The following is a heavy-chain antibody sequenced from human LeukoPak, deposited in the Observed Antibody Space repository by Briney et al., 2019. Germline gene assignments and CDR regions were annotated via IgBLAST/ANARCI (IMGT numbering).Heavy chain of an antibody. D-gene: IGHD2-15*01. CDR3: AKFPGYCSGGSCYTSPPDY. CDR2: IYYSGST. J-gene: IGHJ4*02. CDR1: GVSISSSNSY. Sequence: PSETLSLTCTVSGVSISSSNSYWGWIRQPPGKGLEWIGSIYYSGSTYYNPSLKSRVTISVDTSKNQFSLKLSSVTAADTAVYYCAKFPGYCSGGSCYTSPPDYWGQGTLVTVSS. V-gene: IGHV4-39*07.